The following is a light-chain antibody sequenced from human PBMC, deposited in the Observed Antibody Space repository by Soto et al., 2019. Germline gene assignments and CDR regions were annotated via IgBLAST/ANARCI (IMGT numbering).Light chain of an antibody. V-gene: IGLV2-14*01. CDR3: SSYSISSTLGV. CDR1: SSDVGSYNY. J-gene: IGLJ2*01. CDR2: DVS. Sequence: ALTQPASVSGSPGQSITISCTGTSSDVGSYNYVSWYQQHPGKAPKLMIYDVSNRPSGVSNRFSGFKSGNTASLTISGLQAEDEADYYCSSYSISSTLGVFGGGTKLTVL.